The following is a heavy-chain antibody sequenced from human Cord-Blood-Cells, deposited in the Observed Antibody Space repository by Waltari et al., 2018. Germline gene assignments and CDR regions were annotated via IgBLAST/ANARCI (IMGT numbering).Heavy chain of an antibody. D-gene: IGHD3-22*01. V-gene: IGHV4-39*01. J-gene: IGHJ4*02. Sequence: QLQLQELGPGLVKPSETLSLTCPVSGGSISSSSYYWGWIRQPPGKGLEWIGGIYYSGSTYYNPSLKSRVTISVDTSKNQFSLKLSSVTAADTAVYYCAIYDSSGYYVDYWGQGTLVTVSS. CDR3: AIYDSSGYYVDY. CDR1: GGSISSSSYY. CDR2: IYYSGST.